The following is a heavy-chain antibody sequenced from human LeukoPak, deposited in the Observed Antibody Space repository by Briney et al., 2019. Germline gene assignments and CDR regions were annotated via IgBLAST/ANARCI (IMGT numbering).Heavy chain of an antibody. D-gene: IGHD4-17*01. CDR2: IYYSGST. CDR1: GGSISSYY. CDR3: ARSPAVTTGVYWFDP. J-gene: IGHJ5*02. Sequence: SETLSLTCTVSGGSISSYYWSWIRQPPGKGLEWIGYIYYSGSTNYNPSLKSRVTISVDTSKNQFSLKLSSVTAADTAVYYCARSPAVTTGVYWFDPWGQGTLVTVSS. V-gene: IGHV4-59*01.